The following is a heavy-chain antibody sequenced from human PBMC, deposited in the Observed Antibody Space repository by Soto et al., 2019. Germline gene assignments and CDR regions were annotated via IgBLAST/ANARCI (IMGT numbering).Heavy chain of an antibody. CDR1: GYSFTSYW. CDR3: ARTRQGGYSSSWYSNFDY. D-gene: IGHD6-13*01. CDR2: IDPSDSYT. V-gene: IGHV5-10-1*01. Sequence: GESLKISCKGSGYSFTSYWISWVRQMPGKXLEWMGRIDPSDSYTNYSPSFQGHVTISADKSISTAYLQWSSLKASDTAMYYCARTRQGGYSSSWYSNFDYWGQGPLVTVSS. J-gene: IGHJ4*02.